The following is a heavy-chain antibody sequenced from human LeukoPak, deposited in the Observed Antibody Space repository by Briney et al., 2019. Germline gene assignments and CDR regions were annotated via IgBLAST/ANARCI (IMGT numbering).Heavy chain of an antibody. J-gene: IGHJ4*02. D-gene: IGHD6-19*01. CDR3: ARGGRAVAGTFDY. CDR2: INHSGST. Sequence: SETLSLTCAVYGGSFSGYYWSWIRQPPGKGLEWIGEINHSGSTNYNPSLKSRVTISVDTSKNQFSLELSSVTAADTAVYYCARGGRAVAGTFDYWGQGTLVTVSS. V-gene: IGHV4-34*01. CDR1: GGSFSGYY.